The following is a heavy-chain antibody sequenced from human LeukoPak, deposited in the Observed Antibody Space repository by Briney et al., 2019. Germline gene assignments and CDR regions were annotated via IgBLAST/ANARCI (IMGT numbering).Heavy chain of an antibody. CDR1: GFTFSDYY. D-gene: IGHD3-22*01. CDR2: ISSSGSTI. CDR3: AIPKYYYDSSGYQFDY. V-gene: IGHV3-11*01. Sequence: GSLRLSCAASGFTFSDYYMSWIRQAPGKGLEWVSYISSSGSTIYYADSVKGRFTISRDNAKNSLYLQMNSLRAEDTAVYYCAIPKYYYDSSGYQFDYWGQGTLVTVSS. J-gene: IGHJ4*02.